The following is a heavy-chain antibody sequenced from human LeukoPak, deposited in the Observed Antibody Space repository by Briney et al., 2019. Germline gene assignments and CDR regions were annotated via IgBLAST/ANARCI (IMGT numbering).Heavy chain of an antibody. CDR1: GGSISSGSYY. J-gene: IGHJ4*02. Sequence: SETLSLTCTVSGGSISSGSYYWSWIRQPAGKGLEWIGRIYTSGSTNYNPSLKSRVTISVDTSKNQFSLKLSSVTAADTAVYYCARQLGYCTNGAYCYFDYWGQGTLVTVSS. CDR2: IYTSGST. CDR3: ARQLGYCTNGAYCYFDY. V-gene: IGHV4-61*02. D-gene: IGHD2-8*01.